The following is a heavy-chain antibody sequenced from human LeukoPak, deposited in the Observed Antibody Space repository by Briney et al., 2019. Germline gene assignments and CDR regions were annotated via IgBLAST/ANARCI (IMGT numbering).Heavy chain of an antibody. CDR1: GGSISSGGYS. CDR2: IYHSGST. Sequence: SETLSLTCAVSGGSISSGGYSWSWIRQPPGKGLEWIGYIYHSGSTYYNPSLKSRVTISVDTSKKQVSLKLSSVSAADTAVYYCARRDSSSWYYFDYWGQGTLVTVSS. V-gene: IGHV4-30-2*01. D-gene: IGHD6-13*01. J-gene: IGHJ4*02. CDR3: ARRDSSSWYYFDY.